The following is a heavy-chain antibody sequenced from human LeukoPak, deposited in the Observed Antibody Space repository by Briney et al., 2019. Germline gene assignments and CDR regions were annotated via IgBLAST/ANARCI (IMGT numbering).Heavy chain of an antibody. CDR1: DGSIGSYY. V-gene: IGHV4-59*01. J-gene: IGHJ2*01. Sequence: SETLSLTCTVSDGSIGSYYWSWIRQPPGKGLEWIGYIYYSGSTDYNPSLRGRVTISVDTSKNQFSLKLSSVTAADTALYYCARGFNPWYFDLWGRGTLVTVSS. CDR2: IYYSGST. D-gene: IGHD3-3*01. CDR3: ARGFNPWYFDL.